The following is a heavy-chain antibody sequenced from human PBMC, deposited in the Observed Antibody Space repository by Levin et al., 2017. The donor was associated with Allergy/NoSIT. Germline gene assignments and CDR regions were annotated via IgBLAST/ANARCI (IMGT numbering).Heavy chain of an antibody. D-gene: IGHD2-2*01. V-gene: IGHV4-34*01. CDR2: INHSGST. CDR1: GGSFSGYY. CDR3: ARGLGYCSSTSCRSVVFDP. Sequence: SETLSLTCAVYGGSFSGYYWSWIRQPPGKGLEWIGEINHSGSTNYNPSLKSRVTISVDTSKNQFSLKLSSVTAADTAVYYCARGLGYCSSTSCRSVVFDPWGQGTLVTVSS. J-gene: IGHJ5*02.